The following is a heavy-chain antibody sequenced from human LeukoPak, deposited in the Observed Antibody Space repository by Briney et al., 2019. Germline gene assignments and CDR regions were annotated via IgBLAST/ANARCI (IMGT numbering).Heavy chain of an antibody. CDR1: GDSVSSNSAS. CDR2: PYYRSKWYN. Sequence: SQTLSLTCAISGDSVSSNSASCHSIRQSPSRGLEWLRRPYYRSKWYNDYAVSVKSRINIPPATSKNQFSLQLNSVTPEDTAVYYCAMGRLSGVSYYFDYWGQGTLVTVSS. V-gene: IGHV6-1*01. CDR3: AMGRLSGVSYYFDY. D-gene: IGHD2-21*01. J-gene: IGHJ4*02.